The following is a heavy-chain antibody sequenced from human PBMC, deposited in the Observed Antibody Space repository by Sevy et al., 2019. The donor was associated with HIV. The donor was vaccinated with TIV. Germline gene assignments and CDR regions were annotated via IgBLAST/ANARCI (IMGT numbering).Heavy chain of an antibody. CDR3: ARQSYYDYVWGSYLPDAFDI. J-gene: IGHJ3*02. V-gene: IGHV1-18*01. CDR1: GYTFTSYG. D-gene: IGHD3-16*02. Sequence: ASVKVSCKASGYTFTSYGISWVRQAPGQGLEWMGWISAYNGNTNYAQKLQGRVTMTTDTSTSTAYMELRSLRSDDTAVYYCARQSYYDYVWGSYLPDAFDIWGQGTMVTVSS. CDR2: ISAYNGNT.